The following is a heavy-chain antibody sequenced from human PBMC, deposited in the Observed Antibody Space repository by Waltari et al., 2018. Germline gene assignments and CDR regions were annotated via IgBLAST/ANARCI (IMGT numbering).Heavy chain of an antibody. CDR2: IESDERRT. J-gene: IGHJ4*02. CDR1: GFTFSTYW. D-gene: IGHD7-27*01. Sequence: EVQLVESGGALVQPGGSLRLACATSGFTFSTYWRHWVRQVPGKGLMWVAHIESDERRTTYAGSVKGRFTISRDNAKNTVYLQMNSLRDEDTAVYYCVRDEPGDGLDYWGQGTLVTVSS. CDR3: VRDEPGDGLDY. V-gene: IGHV3-74*03.